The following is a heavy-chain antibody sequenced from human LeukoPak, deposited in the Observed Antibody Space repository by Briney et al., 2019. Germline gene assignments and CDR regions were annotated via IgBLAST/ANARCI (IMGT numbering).Heavy chain of an antibody. V-gene: IGHV3-15*01. CDR3: TTDPDIVVVPAAIGDY. CDR2: IKSKTDGGTT. CDR1: GFTFSSYW. D-gene: IGHD2-2*02. Sequence: TGGSLRLSCAASGFTFSSYWMSWVRQAPGKGLEWVGRIKSKTDGGTTDYAAPVKGRFTISRDDSKNTLYLQMNSLKTEDTAVYYCTTDPDIVVVPAAIGDYWGQGTLVTVSS. J-gene: IGHJ4*02.